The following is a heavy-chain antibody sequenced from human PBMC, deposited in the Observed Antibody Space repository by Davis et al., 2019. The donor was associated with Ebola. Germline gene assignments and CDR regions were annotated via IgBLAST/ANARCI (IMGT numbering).Heavy chain of an antibody. V-gene: IGHV3-74*01. CDR3: AREDYYGSGSSDY. Sequence: GESLKISCAASGFSFSNYWIHWVRQAPGKGPVWVSRISPDGSATGYADSVKGRFTISRDNAKNTLYLQMNNLRPEDTAVYYCAREDYYGSGSSDYWGQGTLVTVSS. CDR1: GFSFSNYW. J-gene: IGHJ4*02. CDR2: ISPDGSAT. D-gene: IGHD3-10*01.